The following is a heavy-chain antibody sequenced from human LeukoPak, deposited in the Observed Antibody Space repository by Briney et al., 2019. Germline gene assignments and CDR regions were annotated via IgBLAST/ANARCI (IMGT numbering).Heavy chain of an antibody. CDR2: ISGSGGST. Sequence: GGSLRLSCAASGFTFSSYAMSWVRQAPGKGLEWVSAISGSGGSTYYADSVKGRFTISRDNSKNTLYLQLNSLTAADTAMYFCAKASVAIPQYCNSWGQGTLVTVSS. D-gene: IGHD2-2*02. J-gene: IGHJ5*02. CDR1: GFTFSSYA. V-gene: IGHV3-23*01. CDR3: AKASVAIPQYCNS.